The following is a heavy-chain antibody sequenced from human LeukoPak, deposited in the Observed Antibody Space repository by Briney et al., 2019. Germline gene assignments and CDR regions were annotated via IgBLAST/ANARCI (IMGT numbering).Heavy chain of an antibody. D-gene: IGHD6-13*01. CDR3: ARVDSSAGLLIDY. Sequence: PGGSLRLSCAASGFTVSSNYMSWVRQAPGKGLEWVSYISSSSSTIYYADSVKGRFTISRDNAKNSLYLQMNSLRAEDTAVYYCARVDSSAGLLIDYWGQGTLVTVSS. J-gene: IGHJ4*02. CDR2: ISSSSSTI. CDR1: GFTVSSNY. V-gene: IGHV3-48*01.